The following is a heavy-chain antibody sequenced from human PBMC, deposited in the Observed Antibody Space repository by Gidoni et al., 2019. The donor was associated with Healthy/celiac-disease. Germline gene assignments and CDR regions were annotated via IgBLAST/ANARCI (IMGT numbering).Heavy chain of an antibody. CDR1: GGSISSYY. D-gene: IGHD6-25*01. CDR3: ARDRLEGNYYYGMDV. V-gene: IGHV4-59*01. CDR2: IYYSGST. J-gene: IGHJ6*02. Sequence: QVQLQESGPGLVKPSETLSLTCTVSGGSISSYYWSWIRQPPGKGLEWIGYIYYSGSTNYNPSRKSRVTISVDTSKNQFALKLSSVTAADTAVYYCARDRLEGNYYYGMDVWGQGTTVTVSS.